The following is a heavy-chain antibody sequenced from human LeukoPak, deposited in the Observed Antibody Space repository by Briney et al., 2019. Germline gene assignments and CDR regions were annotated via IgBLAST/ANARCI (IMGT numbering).Heavy chain of an antibody. CDR3: ARVRHDYGDYVFPFDY. D-gene: IGHD4-17*01. V-gene: IGHV1-69*04. J-gene: IGHJ4*02. Sequence: VASVTVSCKASGGTFSSYAFSWVRQAPGQGLEWMGRIIPILGIANYAQKFQGRVTITADKSTSTAYMELSSLRSEDTAVYYCARVRHDYGDYVFPFDYWGQGTLVTVSS. CDR1: GGTFSSYA. CDR2: IIPILGIA.